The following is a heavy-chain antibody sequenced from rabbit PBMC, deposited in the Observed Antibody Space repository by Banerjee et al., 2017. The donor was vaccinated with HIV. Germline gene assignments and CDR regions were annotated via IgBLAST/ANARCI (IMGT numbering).Heavy chain of an antibody. CDR1: GFSFSSNW. V-gene: IGHV1S45*01. J-gene: IGHJ3*01. Sequence: LEESGGGLVKPGGTLTLTCTVSGFSFSSNWICWVRQAPGKGLEWISCIAGSSSGFTYSATWAKGRFTCSKTSSTTVTLQVTSLTAADTATYFCARDLTGVIGWNFGWWGQGTLVTVS. D-gene: IGHD4-1*01. CDR3: ARDLTGVIGWNFGW. CDR2: IAGSSSGFT.